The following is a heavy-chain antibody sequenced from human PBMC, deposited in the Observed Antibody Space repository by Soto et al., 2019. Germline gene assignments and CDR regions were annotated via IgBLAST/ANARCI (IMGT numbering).Heavy chain of an antibody. CDR3: AKDLEYGDYGLGDSSDY. Sequence: GGSLRLSCAASGFTFSSYAMSWVRQAPGKGLEWVSAISGSGGSTYYADSVKGRFTISRDNSKNTLYLQMNSLRAEDTAVYYCAKDLEYGDYGLGDSSDYWGQGTLVTVSS. D-gene: IGHD4-17*01. V-gene: IGHV3-23*01. J-gene: IGHJ4*02. CDR1: GFTFSSYA. CDR2: ISGSGGST.